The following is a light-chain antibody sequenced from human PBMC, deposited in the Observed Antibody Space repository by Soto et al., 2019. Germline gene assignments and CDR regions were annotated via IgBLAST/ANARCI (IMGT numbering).Light chain of an antibody. V-gene: IGKV3-15*01. CDR1: QSLRSS. CDR2: DAS. Sequence: TQAPDTLSVSLGERSTLSVRASQSLRSSLAWYQQKPGQAPRLLIYDASTRATGIPARFSGSGSGTDFTLTISGLQSEDFAVYYCQQYNNWPQTFGQGTKVDNK. J-gene: IGKJ1*01. CDR3: QQYNNWPQT.